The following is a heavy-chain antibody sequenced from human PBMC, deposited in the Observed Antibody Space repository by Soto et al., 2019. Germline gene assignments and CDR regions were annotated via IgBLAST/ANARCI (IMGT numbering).Heavy chain of an antibody. J-gene: IGHJ4*02. CDR1: GFNFDNYG. CDR2: ITYDGSFQ. D-gene: IGHD1-7*01. CDR3: AKDRVGGTFYTPLAF. V-gene: IGHV3-30*18. Sequence: GGSLRLSCQASGFNFDNYGMHWVRQAPGKGLEWVAVITYDGSFQYYADSVKGRFTISRDNSKNTLSLHLNTLKPEDTAVYHCAKDRVGGTFYTPLAFWGQGTLVTISS.